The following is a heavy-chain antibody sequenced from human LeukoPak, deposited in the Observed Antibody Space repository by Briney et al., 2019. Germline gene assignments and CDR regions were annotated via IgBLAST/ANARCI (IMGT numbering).Heavy chain of an antibody. J-gene: IGHJ6*02. V-gene: IGHV4-59*08. CDR3: ARRGYSGYDFSGLDV. CDR2: IYHSGSP. Sequence: SETLSLTCTVPGGSIYSYYWTWIRQPPGKRLEWIGNIYHSGSPNYNPSLKSRVTISIDTSRNQFSLKLTSVTAADTAVYYCARRGYSGYDFSGLDVWGQGTTVTVSS. CDR1: GGSIYSYY. D-gene: IGHD1-26*01.